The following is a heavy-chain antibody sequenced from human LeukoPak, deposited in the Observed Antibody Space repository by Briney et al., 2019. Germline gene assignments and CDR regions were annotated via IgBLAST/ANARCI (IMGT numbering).Heavy chain of an antibody. J-gene: IGHJ4*02. CDR3: ARDSNYYGSGHFDY. Sequence: GGSLRLSCAASGFTFSDYYMSWIRQAPGKGLEWVSHISSSGSTIYYADSVKGRFTISRGNAKNSLYLQMNSLRAEDTAVYYCARDSNYYGSGHFDYWGQGTLVTVSS. V-gene: IGHV3-11*01. D-gene: IGHD3-10*01. CDR1: GFTFSDYY. CDR2: ISSSGSTI.